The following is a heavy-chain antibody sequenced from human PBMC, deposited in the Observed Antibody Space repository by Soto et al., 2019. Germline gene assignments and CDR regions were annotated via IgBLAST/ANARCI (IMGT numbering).Heavy chain of an antibody. CDR1: GGSISSGGYY. CDR3: ARVAGGAIAAADI. J-gene: IGHJ4*02. Sequence: LCGGSISSGGYYWSWIRQHPGKGLQWIGFIYYSGTTFYNPSLQSRVTISLDTSENHFSLKLSSVTAADTAVYYCARVAGGAIAAADIWGQGTLVTVSS. CDR2: IYYSGTT. V-gene: IGHV4-31*02. D-gene: IGHD6-13*01.